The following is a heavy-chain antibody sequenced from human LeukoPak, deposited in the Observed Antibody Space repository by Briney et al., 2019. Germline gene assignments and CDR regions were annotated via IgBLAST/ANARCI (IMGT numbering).Heavy chain of an antibody. CDR2: ISGSGGST. Sequence: GGSLRLSCAASGFTFSSYAMSWVRQAPGKGLEWVAAISGSGGSTYYADSVKGGFTISRDNSKTTLYLQMNSLRAEDTAVYYCAKVGYCSSTSCPYYYYYGMDVWGQGTTVTVSS. CDR1: GFTFSSYA. D-gene: IGHD2-2*01. J-gene: IGHJ6*02. CDR3: AKVGYCSSTSCPYYYYYGMDV. V-gene: IGHV3-23*01.